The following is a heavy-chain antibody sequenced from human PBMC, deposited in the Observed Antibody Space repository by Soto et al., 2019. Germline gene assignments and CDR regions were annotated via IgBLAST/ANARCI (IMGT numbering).Heavy chain of an antibody. V-gene: IGHV3-72*01. CDR2: TKHKVSSYAT. D-gene: IGHD4-17*01. Sequence: EVQLVESGGGLVQPGGSLRLSCAVSGFTLSDHFMDWVRQAPGKGLEWVGRTKHKVSSYATEYAASVKGRFTISRDDSYNSLYLQMTSMRTEDKAVYDCVAYLRDYVHWGQGTLVTVSS. J-gene: IGHJ4*02. CDR3: VAYLRDYVH. CDR1: GFTLSDHF.